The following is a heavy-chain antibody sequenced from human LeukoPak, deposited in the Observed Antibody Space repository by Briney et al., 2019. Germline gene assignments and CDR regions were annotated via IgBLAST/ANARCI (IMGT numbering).Heavy chain of an antibody. J-gene: IGHJ4*02. CDR1: GSSFTSYW. CDR2: IDPSDSYT. V-gene: IGHV5-10-1*01. D-gene: IGHD3-22*01. CDR3: ARTESYYDSSGYYLLDY. Sequence: GESLRISCKGSGSSFTSYWISCVRQMPGKGLEWMGRIDPSDSYTNYSPSFQGHVTISADKSISTAYLQWSSLKASDTAMYYCARTESYYDSSGYYLLDYWGQGTLVTVSS.